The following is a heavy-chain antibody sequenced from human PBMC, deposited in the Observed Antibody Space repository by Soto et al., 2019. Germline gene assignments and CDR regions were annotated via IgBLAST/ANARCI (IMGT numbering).Heavy chain of an antibody. CDR2: IIPIFGTA. CDR3: ARGIDCSSTSCYNYDYYGMDV. Sequence: GASVKVSCKASGGTFSSYAISWVRQAPGQGLEWMGGIIPIFGTANYAQKFQGRITISADKSTSTAYMELSSLRSEDTAVYYCARGIDCSSTSCYNYDYYGMDVWCQGATVTVS. CDR1: GGTFSSYA. D-gene: IGHD2-2*02. J-gene: IGHJ6*02. V-gene: IGHV1-69*06.